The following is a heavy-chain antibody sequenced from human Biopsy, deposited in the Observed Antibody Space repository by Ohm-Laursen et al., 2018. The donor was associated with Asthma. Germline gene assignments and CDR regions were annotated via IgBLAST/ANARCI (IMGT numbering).Heavy chain of an antibody. CDR1: GGPFSNFA. Sequence: SVKVSCKVSGGPFSNFAFSWVRQAPGHGLEWMGTILTKFDITSYAEKFQGRVTITADKSTSTTYMELSRLRSEDTAVYYCARSYDTDSYPVLVLDYWGQGTLVTVSS. J-gene: IGHJ4*02. V-gene: IGHV1-69*04. CDR3: ARSYDTDSYPVLVLDY. CDR2: ILTKFDIT. D-gene: IGHD3-22*01.